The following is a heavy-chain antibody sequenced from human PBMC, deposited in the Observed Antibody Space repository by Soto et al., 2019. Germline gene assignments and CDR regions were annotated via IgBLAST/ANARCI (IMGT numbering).Heavy chain of an antibody. V-gene: IGHV3-23*01. D-gene: IGHD2-15*01. CDR3: AQASGGSFRLTPFAH. CDR2: ISGFGYGT. J-gene: IGHJ4*01. Sequence: GGSLRLSCAASGFIFSSFAMTWVRQAPGKGLEWVSSISGFGYGTYYADSVKGRFTISRDNSENTLYLQMNRLRADYTAVYYCAQASGGSFRLTPFAHWAHGTLVAASP. CDR1: GFIFSSFA.